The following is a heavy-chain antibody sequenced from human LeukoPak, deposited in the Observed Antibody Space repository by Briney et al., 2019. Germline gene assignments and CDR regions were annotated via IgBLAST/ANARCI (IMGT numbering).Heavy chain of an antibody. V-gene: IGHV1-2*02. Sequence: ASVKVSCKASGYTFTGYYIHWVRQAPGQGLEWMGWINPDNGGTKSAQKFQGRVTMTRDTSISTADMELSRLRSDDTAVYYCARDQGSSWSLDVWGKGTTVTVSS. J-gene: IGHJ6*04. D-gene: IGHD6-13*01. CDR1: GYTFTGYY. CDR3: ARDQGSSWSLDV. CDR2: INPDNGGT.